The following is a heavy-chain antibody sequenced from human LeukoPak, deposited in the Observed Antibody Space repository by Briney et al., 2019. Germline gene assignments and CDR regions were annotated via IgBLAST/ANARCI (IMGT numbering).Heavy chain of an antibody. Sequence: PGGSLRLSCAASGFTFSSYAISWVRQAPGKGLEWVSAISDSGDSTYYADSVKGRFTISRDNSKNTLYLQMSSLRAEDTAVYYCAKGRSDSSGYYYVGFDYWGQGTLVTVSS. J-gene: IGHJ4*02. CDR1: GFTFSSYA. CDR3: AKGRSDSSGYYYVGFDY. V-gene: IGHV3-23*01. CDR2: ISDSGDST. D-gene: IGHD3-22*01.